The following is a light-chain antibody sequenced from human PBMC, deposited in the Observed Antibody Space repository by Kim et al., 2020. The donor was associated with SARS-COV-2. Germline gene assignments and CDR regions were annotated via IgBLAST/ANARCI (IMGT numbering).Light chain of an antibody. J-gene: IGKJ2*01. CDR3: QQYNNWPPEYT. Sequence: EIVMTQSPATLSVSPGERATLSCRASHSVSSNLAWYQQKPGHAPRLLIYGASTRAPGIPARFSGSGSGTEFTLTISSLQSEDFAVYYCQQYNNWPPEYTFGQGTKLEI. CDR1: HSVSSN. CDR2: GAS. V-gene: IGKV3-15*01.